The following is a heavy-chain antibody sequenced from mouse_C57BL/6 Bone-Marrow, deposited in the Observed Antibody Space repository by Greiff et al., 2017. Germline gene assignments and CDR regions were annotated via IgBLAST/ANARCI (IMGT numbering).Heavy chain of an antibody. J-gene: IGHJ2*01. CDR1: GYTFTSYW. Sequence: QVQLQQPGAELVMPGASVKLSCKASGYTFTSYWMHWVKQRPGQGLEWIGEIDPSDSYTNYNQKVKGKSTLTVDKSSSTAYMQLSSLTSEDSAVYYCATHYFDYWGQGTTLTVSA. CDR3: ATHYFDY. CDR2: IDPSDSYT. V-gene: IGHV1-69*01.